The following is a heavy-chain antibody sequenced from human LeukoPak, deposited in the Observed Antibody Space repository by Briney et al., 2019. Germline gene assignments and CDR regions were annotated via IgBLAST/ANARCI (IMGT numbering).Heavy chain of an antibody. Sequence: ASETLSLTCTASGGPISSYYWSWIRQPPGKGLEWIGYIYYSGSTNYNPSLKSRVAISVDTSKNQFSLRLSSVTAADTAVYYCARRGDLHFDYWGQGTLVTVSS. V-gene: IGHV4-59*08. CDR1: GGPISSYY. D-gene: IGHD3-16*01. J-gene: IGHJ4*02. CDR3: ARRGDLHFDY. CDR2: IYYSGST.